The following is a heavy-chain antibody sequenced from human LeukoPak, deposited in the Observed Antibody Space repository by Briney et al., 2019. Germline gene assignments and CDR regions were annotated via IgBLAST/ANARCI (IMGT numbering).Heavy chain of an antibody. CDR2: TYYRSKWYN. Sequence: SQTLSLTCVVSGDSVSSKNGAWTWIRQSPSRGLEWQGRTYYRSKWYNDYAESMEGRMTISQDTSKNQYSLHLNSVTPDDTAVYYCARDFGTTGWHTFDYWGQGTLVTVSS. CDR3: ARDFGTTGWHTFDY. V-gene: IGHV6-1*01. J-gene: IGHJ4*02. D-gene: IGHD6-19*01. CDR1: GDSVSSKNGA.